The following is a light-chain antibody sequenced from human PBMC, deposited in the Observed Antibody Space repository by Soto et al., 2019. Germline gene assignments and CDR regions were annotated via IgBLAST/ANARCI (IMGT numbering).Light chain of an antibody. CDR2: DVS. J-gene: IGLJ2*01. CDR1: SSDVGGYNY. Sequence: SALTQPASVSGSPGQSITISCTGTSSDVGGYNYVSWYQQHPGKAPKVMIYDVSNRPSGVSNRFSGSKSGNTASLTISGLQAEDEADYYCSSYTSSNTLVVFGGGTQLTVL. CDR3: SSYTSSNTLVV. V-gene: IGLV2-14*01.